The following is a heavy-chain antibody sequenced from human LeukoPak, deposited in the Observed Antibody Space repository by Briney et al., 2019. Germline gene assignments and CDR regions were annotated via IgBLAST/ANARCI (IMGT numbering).Heavy chain of an antibody. J-gene: IGHJ5*02. D-gene: IGHD6-6*01. V-gene: IGHV4-38-2*01. CDR2: IYHSGST. CDR1: GYSISSSYY. CDR3: ASGRSSIRWFDP. Sequence: SETLSLTCAVSGYSISSSYYWGWIRQPPGKGLEWIGTIYHSGSTHYNPSLKSRVTPSVDTSKTQFSLKLSSVTAADTAVYYCASGRSSIRWFDPWGQGTLVTVSS.